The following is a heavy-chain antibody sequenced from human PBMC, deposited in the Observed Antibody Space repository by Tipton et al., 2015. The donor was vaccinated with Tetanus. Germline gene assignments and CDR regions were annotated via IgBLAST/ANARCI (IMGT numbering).Heavy chain of an antibody. CDR3: AKRDYKKGNWFDP. V-gene: IGHV4-61*01. CDR1: GGSVSSGSYY. D-gene: IGHD4-11*01. Sequence: TLSLTCTVSGGSVSSGSYYWSWIRQPPGKGLEWIGYIYYSGSTNYNPSLKSRVTISVDTSKNQFSLKLSSVTAADTGVYYCAKRDYKKGNWFDPWGQGIPVTVSS. J-gene: IGHJ5*02. CDR2: IYYSGST.